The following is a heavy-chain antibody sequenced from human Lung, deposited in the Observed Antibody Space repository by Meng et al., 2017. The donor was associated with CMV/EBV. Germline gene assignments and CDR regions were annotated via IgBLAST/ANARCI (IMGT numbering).Heavy chain of an antibody. J-gene: IGHJ5*02. Sequence: SGHGLWALSVTLSVNCEVSGGYFSSYYGRRSRQLQGKGLDWIGNNYSSGSTNYNPSLASRVTISVDSSKNQFSLKLSSVTAADTAVYYCARHQNGGTYPLDHWGQGTLVTVSS. CDR2: NYSSGST. CDR3: ARHQNGGTYPLDH. D-gene: IGHD3-16*02. CDR1: GGYFSSYY. V-gene: IGHV4-59*08.